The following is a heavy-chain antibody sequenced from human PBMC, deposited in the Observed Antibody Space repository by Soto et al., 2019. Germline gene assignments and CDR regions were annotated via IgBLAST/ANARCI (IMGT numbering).Heavy chain of an antibody. CDR2: INNGGGT. CDR1: QYTFSNYY. J-gene: IGHJ4*02. V-gene: IGHV1-2*02. CDR3: ATSSDWSPLLDY. D-gene: IGHD6-19*01. Sequence: QVQLVQSGAEVTKPGASVKVSCKASQYTFSNYYLHWVRQAPGQRPEWMGWINNGGGTIYAQDFQGRLTMTRDTSITTAYMELSRLSADDTAVYYCATSSDWSPLLDYWGQGTLVAVSS.